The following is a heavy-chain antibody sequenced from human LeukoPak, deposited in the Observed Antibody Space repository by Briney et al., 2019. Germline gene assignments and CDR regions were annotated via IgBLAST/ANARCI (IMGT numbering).Heavy chain of an antibody. Sequence: SETLSLTCAVYGGSFSGYYWSWIRQPPGKGLEWIGQINNSGSTNYNPSLKSRVTISVDTSKNQFSLKLSSVTAADTAVYYCARGEVLWFGATNWFDPWGEGTLVTVSS. D-gene: IGHD3-10*01. J-gene: IGHJ5*01. V-gene: IGHV4-34*01. CDR3: ARGEVLWFGATNWFDP. CDR1: GGSFSGYY. CDR2: INNSGST.